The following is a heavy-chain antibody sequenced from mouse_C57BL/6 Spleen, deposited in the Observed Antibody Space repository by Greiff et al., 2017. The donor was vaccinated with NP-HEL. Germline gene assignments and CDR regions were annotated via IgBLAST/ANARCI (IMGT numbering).Heavy chain of an antibody. D-gene: IGHD3-2*02. Sequence: VPLQESGAELVRPGASVTLSCKASGYTFTDYEMHWVKQTPVHGLEWIGAIDPETGGTAYNQKFKGKAILTADESSSTAYMELLSLTSEDSAVYYFTGCPWTAQATSWFAYWGQGTLVTVSA. CDR1: GYTFTDYE. CDR2: IDPETGGT. V-gene: IGHV1-15*01. CDR3: TGCPWTAQATSWFAY. J-gene: IGHJ3*01.